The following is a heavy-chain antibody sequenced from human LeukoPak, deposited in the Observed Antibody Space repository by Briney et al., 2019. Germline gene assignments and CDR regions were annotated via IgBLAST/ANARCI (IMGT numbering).Heavy chain of an antibody. D-gene: IGHD1-1*01. CDR1: GGSISSYY. Sequence: SETLSLTCTVSGGSISSYYWSWIRQPPGKGLEWIGYIYYSGSTNYNPSLKSRVTISVDTSKNQFSLKLSSVTAADTAAYYCARGVHFRSPGSWFDPWGQGTLVTVSS. CDR3: ARGVHFRSPGSWFDP. V-gene: IGHV4-59*01. J-gene: IGHJ5*02. CDR2: IYYSGST.